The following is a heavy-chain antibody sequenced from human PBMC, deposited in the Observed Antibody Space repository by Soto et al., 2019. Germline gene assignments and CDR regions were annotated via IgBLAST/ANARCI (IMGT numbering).Heavy chain of an antibody. V-gene: IGHV4-39*07. CDR2: IYYSGST. J-gene: IGHJ6*02. CDR1: GGSISSSSYY. Sequence: SETLSLTCTVSGGSISSSSYYWGWIRQPPGKGLEWIGCIYYSGSTYYNPSLESRVTISVDKSKNQFSLKVTSVTAADTAVYYCARVSGSYYYGMDVWGQGTTVTVSS. CDR3: ARVSGSYYYGMDV.